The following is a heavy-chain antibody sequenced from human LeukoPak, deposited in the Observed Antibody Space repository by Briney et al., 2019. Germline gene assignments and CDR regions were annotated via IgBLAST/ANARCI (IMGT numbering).Heavy chain of an antibody. Sequence: SETLSLTCTVSGDSISSNNYFWGWICQPPGKGLEWIGEISYNGNTYYNPSLKSRVTISVDTSKNQVSLNLSSMTDADTAVYYCARGRTLNDDFWSGYSHKWFDPWGQGTLVTVSS. V-gene: IGHV4-39*01. D-gene: IGHD3-3*01. CDR2: ISYNGNT. J-gene: IGHJ5*02. CDR1: GDSISSNNYF. CDR3: ARGRTLNDDFWSGYSHKWFDP.